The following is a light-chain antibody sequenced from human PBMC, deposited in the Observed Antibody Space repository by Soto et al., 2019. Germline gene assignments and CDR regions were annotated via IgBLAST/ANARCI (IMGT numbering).Light chain of an antibody. CDR1: QNVRTF. CDR2: GAS. Sequence: EVVLTQSPATLSLSPGERATLSCRASQNVRTFLDWYQQKPGQAPRLLIYGASNRATGIPARFSGSGSGTDFTLTISSLEPEDFAVYYCQQYGSSLTFGPGTKVDIK. CDR3: QQYGSSLT. V-gene: IGKV3-11*01. J-gene: IGKJ3*01.